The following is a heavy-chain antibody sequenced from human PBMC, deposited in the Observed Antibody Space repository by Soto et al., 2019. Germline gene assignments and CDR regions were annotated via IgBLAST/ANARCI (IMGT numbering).Heavy chain of an antibody. CDR1: GGPFSTYA. D-gene: IGHD5-12*01. CDR2: IIPLFTTT. Sequence: QVQLVQSGAEVKKPGSSVKVSCKASGGPFSTYAISWVRQAPGQGLEWMGGIIPLFTTTNYAQKFQGRVTITADESTSTAYMELSSLTSEDTAMYYCAGGFAPYYYYVMDVWGQGTAVTVS. J-gene: IGHJ6*02. CDR3: AGGFAPYYYYVMDV. V-gene: IGHV1-69*12.